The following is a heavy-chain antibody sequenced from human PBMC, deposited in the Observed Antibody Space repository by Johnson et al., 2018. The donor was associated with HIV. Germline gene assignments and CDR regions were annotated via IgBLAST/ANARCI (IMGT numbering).Heavy chain of an antibody. CDR1: GFTFSGSW. Sequence: MQLVESGGGVVQPGRSLRLSCAASGFTFSGSWMSWVRQAPGKGLEWVANIKQDGSEKYYVDSVKGRFTISRDNAKNSLYLQMNSLRAEDTAVYYCASLVGSSSGEAFDIWGQGTMVTVSS. CDR2: IKQDGSEK. D-gene: IGHD6-6*01. CDR3: ASLVGSSSGEAFDI. V-gene: IGHV3-7*05. J-gene: IGHJ3*02.